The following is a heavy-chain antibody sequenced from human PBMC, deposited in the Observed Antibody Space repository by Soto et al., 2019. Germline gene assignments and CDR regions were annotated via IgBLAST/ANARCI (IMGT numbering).Heavy chain of an antibody. CDR2: IIPIFGIP. J-gene: IGHJ6*02. Sequence: GASVKVCSKAPGGTFSSYSITWVRQAPGHGLEWIGRIIPIFGIPTYAQKFQGRVTITADESTSTAYMELSSLRSDDTAVYYCAREDRDRETGLVPAAIDGMDVWGQGTTVTVSS. CDR1: GGTFSSYS. V-gene: IGHV1-69*13. CDR3: AREDRDRETGLVPAAIDGMDV. D-gene: IGHD2-2*01.